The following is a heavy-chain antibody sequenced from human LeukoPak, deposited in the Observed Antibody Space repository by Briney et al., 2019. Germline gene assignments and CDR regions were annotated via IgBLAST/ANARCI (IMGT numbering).Heavy chain of an antibody. CDR1: GFIFSGYW. V-gene: IGHV3-7*04. Sequence: GGSLRLSCAASGFIFSGYWMSWVREAPGKGLEWVANINQDGSEKYYVDSVKGRFTISRDNAKNSLLFEMNSLRVEDTSVYYCARDFRNSGWGSDYWGQGTLVTVSS. J-gene: IGHJ4*02. D-gene: IGHD6-19*01. CDR3: ARDFRNSGWGSDY. CDR2: INQDGSEK.